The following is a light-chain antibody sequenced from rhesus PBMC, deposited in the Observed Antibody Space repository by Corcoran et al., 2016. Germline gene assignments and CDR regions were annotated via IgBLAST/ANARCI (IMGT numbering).Light chain of an antibody. Sequence: DIQMTQSPSSLSASVGDTVTITCRASQSISSWLVWYQQKPGKAPKLLIYKASSLQSGVPSRFSGSGSGTDVTLTISSLQSEDCATYYCQQYSSSPWTFGQGTKVEIK. CDR3: QQYSSSPWT. CDR1: QSISSW. V-gene: IGKV1-22*01. J-gene: IGKJ1*01. CDR2: KAS.